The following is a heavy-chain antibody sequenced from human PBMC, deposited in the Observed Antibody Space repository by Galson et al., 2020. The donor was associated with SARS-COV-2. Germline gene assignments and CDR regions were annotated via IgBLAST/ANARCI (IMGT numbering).Heavy chain of an antibody. V-gene: IGHV4-39*01. Sequence: SETLSLTCSVSGGSISSSGYYWGWIRQPPGKGLEWIGSIYDSGNSYYNPSLKSRVTISVDTSKNQFSLKLSSVTAADTALYYCARMRAWAEKALVPWGQGTLVLVSS. D-gene: IGHD6-19*01. CDR1: GGSISSSGYY. CDR2: IYDSGNS. J-gene: IGHJ5*02. CDR3: ARMRAWAEKALVP.